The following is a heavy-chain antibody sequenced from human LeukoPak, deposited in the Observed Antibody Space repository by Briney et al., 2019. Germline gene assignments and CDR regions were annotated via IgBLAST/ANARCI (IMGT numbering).Heavy chain of an antibody. V-gene: IGHV3-21*01. J-gene: IGHJ4*02. CDR2: ISSSSSYI. Sequence: GGSLRLSCAASGFTFSSYSMNWVRQAPGKGLEWVSSISSSSSYIYYADSVKGRFTISRDNAKNSLYLQMNSLRAEDTAVYYCARVAGVGPGGDPYYFDYWGQGTLVTVSS. D-gene: IGHD3-16*01. CDR1: GFTFSSYS. CDR3: ARVAGVGPGGDPYYFDY.